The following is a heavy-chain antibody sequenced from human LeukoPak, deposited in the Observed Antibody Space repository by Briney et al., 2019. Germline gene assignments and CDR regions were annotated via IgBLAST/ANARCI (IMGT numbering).Heavy chain of an antibody. D-gene: IGHD3-22*01. CDR2: INWNSDSI. CDR1: GFTFDDYA. V-gene: IGHV3-9*01. Sequence: AGGSLRLSCAVSGFTFDDYAMHWVRQVPGKGLEWVSGINWNSDSIGYANSVKGRFTTSRDDAKNSLYLQMNRLRAEDTAFYYCARGLMGGYPLFDYWGHGTLVTVSS. CDR3: ARGLMGGYPLFDY. J-gene: IGHJ4*01.